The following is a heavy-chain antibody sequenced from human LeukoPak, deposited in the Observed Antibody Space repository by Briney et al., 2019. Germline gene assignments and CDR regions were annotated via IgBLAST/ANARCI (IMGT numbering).Heavy chain of an antibody. Sequence: GTLRLSCAASGCTFSSYGMSWVRQAPGKGLEWVSAISGSGGRTYYADSVKGRFTISRDNSTNTLYLQMNSLRAEDTAVYYCAKDARSGYDILTGYHLPAEYFQHWGQGTLVTVSS. J-gene: IGHJ1*01. CDR1: GCTFSSYG. CDR3: AKDARSGYDILTGYHLPAEYFQH. V-gene: IGHV3-23*01. CDR2: ISGSGGRT. D-gene: IGHD3-9*01.